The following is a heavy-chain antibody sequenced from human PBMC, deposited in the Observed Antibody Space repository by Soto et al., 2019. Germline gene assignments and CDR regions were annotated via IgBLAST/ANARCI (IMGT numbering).Heavy chain of an antibody. CDR2: IYHSGST. J-gene: IGHJ6*02. D-gene: IGHD6-19*01. CDR3: ARHRWPVGMDV. Sequence: PSETLSLTCAVSGGSISSGGYSWSWIRQPPGKGLEWIGYIYHSGSTYYNPSLKSRVTISVDRSKNQFSLKLGSVTAADTAVYYCARHRWPVGMDVWGQGTTVTVSS. CDR1: GGSISSGGYS. V-gene: IGHV4-30-2*01.